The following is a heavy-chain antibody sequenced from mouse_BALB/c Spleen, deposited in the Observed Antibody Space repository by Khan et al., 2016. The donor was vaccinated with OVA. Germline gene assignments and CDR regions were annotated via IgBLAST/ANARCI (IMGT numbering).Heavy chain of an antibody. V-gene: IGHV2-6-7*01. Sequence: QVQLKESGPGLAAPSQSLSITCTVSGFSLTGYGVNWVRQPPGKGLEWLGMIWGDGSTDYNSALKSRLSISKDNSKSQVFLKMNSLQTDDTARYYCAREIYYDYAYYYAMDYGGQGTSVTVSS. CDR3: AREIYYDYAYYYAMDY. CDR1: GFSLTGYG. J-gene: IGHJ4*01. CDR2: IWGDGST. D-gene: IGHD2-4*01.